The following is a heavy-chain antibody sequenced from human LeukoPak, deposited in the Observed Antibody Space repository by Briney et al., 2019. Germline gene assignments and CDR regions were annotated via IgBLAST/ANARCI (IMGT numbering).Heavy chain of an antibody. CDR3: ARYYDFWSGYYTKDYYYYGMDV. CDR2: IYTSGST. J-gene: IGHJ6*02. D-gene: IGHD3-3*01. V-gene: IGHV4-4*07. Sequence: PSETLSLTCTVSGGSISSYYWSWIRQPAGKGLEWIGRIYTSGSTNYNPSLKSRVTISVDTSKNQFSLKLSSVTAADTAVYYCARYYDFWSGYYTKDYYYYGMDVWGQGTTVTVSS. CDR1: GGSISSYY.